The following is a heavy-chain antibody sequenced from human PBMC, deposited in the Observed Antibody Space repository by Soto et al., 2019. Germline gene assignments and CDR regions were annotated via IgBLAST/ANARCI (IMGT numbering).Heavy chain of an antibody. CDR2: ISGGGSTT. J-gene: IGHJ5*01. D-gene: IGHD6-13*01. V-gene: IGHV3-23*01. CDR1: GFVFRRNA. Sequence: PGGSLRLSCVGSGFVFRRNAMNWVRQAPGKGLEWVSSISGGGSTTYYADSVKGRFTISRDNSKNTLFLQANSLRAEDSATYYCAKDIAPSGPNRFDSWGQGTRVTVSS. CDR3: AKDIAPSGPNRFDS.